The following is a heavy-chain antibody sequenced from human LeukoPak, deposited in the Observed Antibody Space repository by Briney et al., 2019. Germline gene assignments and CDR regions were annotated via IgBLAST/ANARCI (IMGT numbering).Heavy chain of an antibody. Sequence: GGSLRLSCAAPGFTFSSYSMNWVRQAPGKGLEWVSSISSSSSYIYYADSVKGRFTISRDNAKNSLYLQMNSLRAEDTAVYYCARDSGYSYGKPLDYWGQGTLVTVSS. CDR1: GFTFSSYS. J-gene: IGHJ4*02. D-gene: IGHD5-18*01. CDR2: ISSSSSYI. CDR3: ARDSGYSYGKPLDY. V-gene: IGHV3-21*01.